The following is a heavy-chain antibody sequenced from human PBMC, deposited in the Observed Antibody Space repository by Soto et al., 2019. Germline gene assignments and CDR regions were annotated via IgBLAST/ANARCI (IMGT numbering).Heavy chain of an antibody. Sequence: SETLSLTCTVSGGSISSGDYYWSWIRQPPGKGLEWIGYIYYSGSTYYNPSLKSRVTISVDTSKNQFSLKLSSVTAADTAVYYCARDTVDYGDYVGFDYWGQGTLVTVSS. CDR2: IYYSGST. CDR1: GGSISSGDYY. J-gene: IGHJ4*02. CDR3: ARDTVDYGDYVGFDY. V-gene: IGHV4-30-4*01. D-gene: IGHD4-17*01.